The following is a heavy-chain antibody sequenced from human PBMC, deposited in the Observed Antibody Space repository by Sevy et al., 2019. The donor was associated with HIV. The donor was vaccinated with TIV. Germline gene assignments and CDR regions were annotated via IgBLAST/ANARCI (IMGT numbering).Heavy chain of an antibody. D-gene: IGHD3-16*01. V-gene: IGHV3-30*03. J-gene: IGHJ4*02. Sequence: GGSLRLSCAASGFSFSDYRMHWVRQAPGKGLEWVAVISYDGRNNKYNADSGKGRFTISRDNSKNTLYLQMNSLRAEDMAIYYCARDRGENLSSAFDYWGQGTLVSVSS. CDR3: ARDRGENLSSAFDY. CDR1: GFSFSDYR. CDR2: ISYDGRNNK.